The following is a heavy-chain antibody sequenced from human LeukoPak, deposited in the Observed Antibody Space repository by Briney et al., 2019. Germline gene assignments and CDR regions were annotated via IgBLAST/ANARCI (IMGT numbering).Heavy chain of an antibody. V-gene: IGHV3-30*02. CDR2: IRYDGSHK. D-gene: IGHD6-13*01. CDR1: GFTFSNYG. Sequence: GGSLRLSCAASGFTFSNYGMHWVRQAPGKGLEWVAFIRYDGSHKYYGESVKGRFTISRDNSKNTLYLQMNSLRPEDTAVYYCARSTQQRYYYYYYMDVWGKGTTVTISS. J-gene: IGHJ6*03. CDR3: ARSTQQRYYYYYYMDV.